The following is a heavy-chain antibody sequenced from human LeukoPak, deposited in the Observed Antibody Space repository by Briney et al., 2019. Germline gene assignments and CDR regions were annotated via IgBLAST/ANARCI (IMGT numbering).Heavy chain of an antibody. CDR3: ATMGADYVGGTYRYTGLDY. CDR2: IYRSGTT. CDR1: GFTVSSNY. D-gene: IGHD3-16*02. Sequence: GGSLRLSCAASGFTVSSNYVSWVRQAPGKGLEWVSAIYRSGTTFYADSVKGRFTISRHNSKNTVDLQLNSLRPEDTGVYYCATMGADYVGGTYRYTGLDYWGQGTLVTVSS. V-gene: IGHV3-53*04. J-gene: IGHJ4*02.